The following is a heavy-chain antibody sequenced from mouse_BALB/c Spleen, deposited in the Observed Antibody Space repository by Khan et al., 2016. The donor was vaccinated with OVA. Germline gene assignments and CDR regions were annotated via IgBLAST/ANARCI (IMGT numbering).Heavy chain of an antibody. Sequence: EVQLQESGPGLVKPSQSLSLTCSVTGYSITSGYFWNWIRQFPGNRLEWMGYIRYDGGNNYTPSLKNRISISRDTSKNQVFLQLNSVTTEDTATYYCARGGSSGPAWFAYWGQGTLVTVSA. V-gene: IGHV3-6*02. CDR1: GYSITSGYF. CDR2: IRYDGGN. D-gene: IGHD3-1*01. J-gene: IGHJ3*01. CDR3: ARGGSSGPAWFAY.